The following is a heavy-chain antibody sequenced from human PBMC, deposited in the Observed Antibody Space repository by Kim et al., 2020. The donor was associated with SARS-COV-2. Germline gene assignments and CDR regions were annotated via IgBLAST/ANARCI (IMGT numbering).Heavy chain of an antibody. V-gene: IGHV3-74*03. Sequence: GGSLRLSCAASGFTFRSYWMHWVRQAPGKGLVWVSRINTDGSRTTYADSVQGRFSISRDNAQSTLFLQMYSLRAEDTGVYFCARDLDPSANYYFYGMDG. CDR1: GFTFRSYW. CDR3: ARDLDPSANYYFYGMDG. CDR2: INTDGSRT. J-gene: IGHJ6*01. D-gene: IGHD3-3*01.